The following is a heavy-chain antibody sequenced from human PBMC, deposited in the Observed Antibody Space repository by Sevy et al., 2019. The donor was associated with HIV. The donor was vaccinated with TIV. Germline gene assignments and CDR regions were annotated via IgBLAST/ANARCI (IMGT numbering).Heavy chain of an antibody. Sequence: GGSLRLSCAASGFTFSSYAMHWVRQAPGKGLEWVAVISCDGSNKYYADSVKGRFTISRDNSKNTLYLQMNSLRADDTAVYYCASSGYSYADYWGQGTLVTVSS. D-gene: IGHD5-18*01. CDR2: ISCDGSNK. J-gene: IGHJ4*02. CDR1: GFTFSSYA. V-gene: IGHV3-30-3*01. CDR3: ASSGYSYADY.